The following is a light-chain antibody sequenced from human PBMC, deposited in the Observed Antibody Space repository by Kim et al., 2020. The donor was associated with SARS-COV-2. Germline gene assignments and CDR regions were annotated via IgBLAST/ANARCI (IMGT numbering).Light chain of an antibody. CDR2: EVT. CDR1: RSDVGTYSR. V-gene: IGLV2-18*02. CDR3: SSYTSSNIYV. Sequence: GQSVTISCTGTRSDVGTYSRVSWYQQPPGTAPKLMIYEVTDRPSGVPDRFSGSKSGNTASLTISGLQAGDEADYYCSSYTSSNIYVFGTGTKVTVL. J-gene: IGLJ1*01.